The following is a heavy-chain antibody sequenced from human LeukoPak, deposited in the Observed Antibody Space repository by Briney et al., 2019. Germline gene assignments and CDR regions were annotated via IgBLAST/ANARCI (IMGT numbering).Heavy chain of an antibody. V-gene: IGHV1-46*01. CDR2: INPGSDGK. J-gene: IGHJ5*02. Sequence: ASVKVSCKASGYIFPRYHIHWVRQAPGQGLEWVGIINPGSDGKSYAQRFQGRVTFTRDTSTSTAYMELRSLRSEDKAVYFCVRGAVPSRQNWFDPWGQGTLVTVSS. CDR3: VRGAVPSRQNWFDP. CDR1: GYIFPRYH. D-gene: IGHD2-2*01.